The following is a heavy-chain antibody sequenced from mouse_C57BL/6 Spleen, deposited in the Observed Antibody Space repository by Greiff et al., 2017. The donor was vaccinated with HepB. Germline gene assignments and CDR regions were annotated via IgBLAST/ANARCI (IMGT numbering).Heavy chain of an antibody. J-gene: IGHJ4*01. Sequence: VKLQQPGAELVKPGASVKMSCKASGYTFTSYWITWVKQRPGQGLEWIGDIYPGSGSTNYNEKFKSKATLTVDTSSSTAYMQLSSLTSEDSAVYYCARPYYYGSSFYAMDYWGQGTSVTVSS. V-gene: IGHV1-55*01. CDR3: ARPYYYGSSFYAMDY. CDR2: IYPGSGST. CDR1: GYTFTSYW. D-gene: IGHD1-1*01.